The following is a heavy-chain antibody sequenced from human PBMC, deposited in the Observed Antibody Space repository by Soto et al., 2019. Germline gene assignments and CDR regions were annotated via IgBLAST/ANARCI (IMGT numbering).Heavy chain of an antibody. Sequence: GESLKISCKGSGYSFTSYWIGWVRQMPGKGLEWMGIIYPGDSDTRYSPSFQGQVTISADKSISTAYLQWSSLKASDTAMYYCARRAGDYYGISGYPTGAFDIWGQGTMVTV. CDR1: GYSFTSYW. D-gene: IGHD3-22*01. CDR3: ARRAGDYYGISGYPTGAFDI. CDR2: IYPGDSDT. V-gene: IGHV5-51*01. J-gene: IGHJ3*02.